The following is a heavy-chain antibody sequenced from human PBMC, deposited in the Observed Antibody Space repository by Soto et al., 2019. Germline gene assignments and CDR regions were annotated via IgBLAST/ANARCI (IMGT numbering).Heavy chain of an antibody. V-gene: IGHV4-59*01. CDR1: GGSISSYY. J-gene: IGHJ5*02. CDR2: IYYSGST. D-gene: IGHD2-2*01. CDR3: ARDNSRYCSSTSCYGWFDP. Sequence: SETLSLTCTVSGGSISSYYWSWIRQPPGKGLEWIGYIYYSGSTNYNPSLKSRVTISVDTSKNQFSLKLSSVTAADTAVYYCARDNSRYCSSTSCYGWFDPWGQGTLVTVSS.